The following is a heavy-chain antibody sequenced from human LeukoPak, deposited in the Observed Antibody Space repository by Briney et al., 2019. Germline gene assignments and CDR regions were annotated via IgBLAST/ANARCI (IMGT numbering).Heavy chain of an antibody. V-gene: IGHV3-23*01. CDR1: GFTFSSYA. J-gene: IGHJ4*02. CDR3: ARGDYGDYYFDY. CDR2: ISGSGGST. Sequence: GGSLRLSCAASGFTFSSYAMSWVRQAPGKGLEWVSAISGSGGSTYYADSVKGRFTISRDNAKNSLYLQINSLRADDTAVYFCARGDYGDYYFDYWGQGTLVTVSP. D-gene: IGHD4-17*01.